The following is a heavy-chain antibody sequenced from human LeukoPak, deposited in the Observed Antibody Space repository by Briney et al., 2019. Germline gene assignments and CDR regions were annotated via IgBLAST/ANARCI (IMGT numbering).Heavy chain of an antibody. Sequence: GGSLRLSCAASGFTFSDYYMSWIRQAPGKGLEWVSYISSSGTTIYYADSVKGRFTISRDNAKNSLYLQMNSLRAEDTAVYYCARDSGSSSWYPSHDLDYWGQGTLVTVSS. CDR3: ARDSGSSSWYPSHDLDY. CDR2: ISSSGTTI. D-gene: IGHD6-13*01. J-gene: IGHJ4*02. CDR1: GFTFSDYY. V-gene: IGHV3-11*04.